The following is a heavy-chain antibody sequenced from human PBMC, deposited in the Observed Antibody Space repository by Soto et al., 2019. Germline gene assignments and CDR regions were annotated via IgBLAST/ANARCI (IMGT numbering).Heavy chain of an antibody. V-gene: IGHV4-4*09. D-gene: IGHD3-22*01. CDR3: ARAYYDRSGYAVDP. CDR2: IYKGGSI. Sequence: QVHLQESGPGLVKPSETLSLTCRVSGGSISNDYWTWIRQPPGKGLEWIGYIYKGGSINYNPSLRSRVTTSVDTPNTQFSLKLSSVTAADTAVYYCARAYYDRSGYAVDPWGQGTLVTVSS. J-gene: IGHJ5*02. CDR1: GGSISNDY.